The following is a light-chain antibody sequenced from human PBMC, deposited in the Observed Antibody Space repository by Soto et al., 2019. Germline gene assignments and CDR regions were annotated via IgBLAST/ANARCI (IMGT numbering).Light chain of an antibody. Sequence: EIVLTQFPATLSLSPGERATLSCRASQSVTSYLAWYQQKLGQAPRLLIDDASNRATGIPARFSGSGSGTDFTLSISSLEPEDFAVYYCQQRSDWPPTFGQGTKLEI. J-gene: IGKJ2*01. CDR2: DAS. V-gene: IGKV3-11*01. CDR1: QSVTSY. CDR3: QQRSDWPPT.